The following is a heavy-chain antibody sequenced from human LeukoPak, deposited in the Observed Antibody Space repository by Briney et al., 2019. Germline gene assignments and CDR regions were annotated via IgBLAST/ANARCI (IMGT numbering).Heavy chain of an antibody. CDR1: GYSISSGYY. CDR2: IYHSGST. Sequence: SETLSLTCTVSGYSISSGYYWGWIRQPPGKGLEWIGSIYHSGSTYYNPSLKSRVTISVDTSKNQFSLKLSSVTAADTAVYYRARFQSRLYYYYYMDVWGKGTTVTVSS. J-gene: IGHJ6*03. CDR3: ARFQSRLYYYYYMDV. V-gene: IGHV4-38-2*02.